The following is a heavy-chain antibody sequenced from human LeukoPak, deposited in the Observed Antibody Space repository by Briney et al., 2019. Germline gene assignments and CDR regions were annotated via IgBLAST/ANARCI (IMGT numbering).Heavy chain of an antibody. CDR1: GGSISSSNW. D-gene: IGHD3-16*02. V-gene: IGHV4-4*02. CDR2: IYHSGST. J-gene: IGHJ4*02. Sequence: SETLSLTCAVSGGSISSSNWWSWVRQPPGKGLEWIGEIYHSGSTNYNPSLKSRVTISVDTSKNQFSLKLSSVTAADTAVYYCARSAPARDYDYVWGSYRYTGISGNYFDYWGQGTLVTVSS. CDR3: ARSAPARDYDYVWGSYRYTGISGNYFDY.